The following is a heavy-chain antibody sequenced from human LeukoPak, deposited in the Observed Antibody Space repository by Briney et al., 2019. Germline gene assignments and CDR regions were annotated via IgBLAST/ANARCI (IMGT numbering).Heavy chain of an antibody. CDR1: GYTFTDYY. J-gene: IGHJ4*02. CDR3: ATGPPYSSGSFDY. V-gene: IGHV1-69-2*01. D-gene: IGHD6-19*01. CDR2: VDPEDGET. Sequence: ASVKVSCKVSGYTFTDYYIHWVPQAPGKGLEWMGLVDPEDGETIYTEKFQGRVTITADTSTDTAYMDLSSLRSEDTAVYYCATGPPYSSGSFDYWGQGTLVTVSS.